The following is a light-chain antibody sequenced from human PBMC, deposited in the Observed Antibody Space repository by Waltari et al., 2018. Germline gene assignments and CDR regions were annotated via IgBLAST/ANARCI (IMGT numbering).Light chain of an antibody. V-gene: IGKV3-11*01. CDR1: QSVSNY. J-gene: IGKJ4*01. CDR2: YTS. Sequence: EIVLTQSPAKLSLSPGERATLSCRASQSVSNYLAWYQQKPGQAPTLLIYYTSNRSTDIPARFSGSGSGTDFTLTITSLEPGDSAIYYCQQRAKWPLTFGGGTRVETK. CDR3: QQRAKWPLT.